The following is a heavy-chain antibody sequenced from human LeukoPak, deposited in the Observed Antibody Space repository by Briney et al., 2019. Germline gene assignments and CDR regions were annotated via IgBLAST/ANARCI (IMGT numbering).Heavy chain of an antibody. D-gene: IGHD6-19*01. CDR2: INSDGSST. CDR3: ARVGYNSGWYYLDY. V-gene: IGHV3-74*01. J-gene: IGHJ4*02. CDR1: GFTFSSYW. Sequence: GGSLRLSCAASGFTFSSYWMHWVRQAPGKGLVWVSRINSDGSSTTYADFVKGRFTISRDNAKNTLYLQMNSLRAEDTAVYYCARVGYNSGWYYLDYWGQGTLVTVSP.